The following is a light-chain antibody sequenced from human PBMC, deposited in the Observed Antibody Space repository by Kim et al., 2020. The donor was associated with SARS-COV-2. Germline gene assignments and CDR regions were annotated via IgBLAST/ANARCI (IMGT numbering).Light chain of an antibody. CDR3: STWDSSLSAVV. CDR2: RNN. Sequence: QTATLTCTGNSNNVVNRGAAWLQQHQGHPPKLLSYRNNNRPSGISERFSASRSGNTASLTIIGLQPEDEADYFCSTWDSSLSAVVFGGGTQLTVL. J-gene: IGLJ2*01. V-gene: IGLV10-54*01. CDR1: SNNVVNRG.